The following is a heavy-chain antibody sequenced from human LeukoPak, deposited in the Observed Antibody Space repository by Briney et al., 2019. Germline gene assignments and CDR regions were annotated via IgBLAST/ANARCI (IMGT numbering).Heavy chain of an antibody. CDR3: ATRGILRFLGGNY. J-gene: IGHJ4*02. V-gene: IGHV1-24*01. CDR2: FDPGDGET. Sequence: GASVKVSCTVSGYTLTKLSIHWVRQAPGKGLEWMGRFDPGDGETIYAQKFQGRVTMTEDPSTDTAYMELSSLRSEDTAVYYCATRGILRFLGGNYWGQGTLVIVS. D-gene: IGHD3-3*01. CDR1: GYTLTKLS.